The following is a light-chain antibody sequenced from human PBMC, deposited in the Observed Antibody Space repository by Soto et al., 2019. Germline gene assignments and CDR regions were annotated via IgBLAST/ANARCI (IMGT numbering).Light chain of an antibody. V-gene: IGKV3-11*01. J-gene: IGKJ5*01. Sequence: EIVLTQSPATLSLSPGERATLSCRASQSVSRYLAWYQQKPGQAPRLLIYDASNRATGIPARFSGSGSGTDFTLTISSLEPEDFAVYYCQQRSNWPFFGQGTRLEIK. CDR1: QSVSRY. CDR3: QQRSNWPF. CDR2: DAS.